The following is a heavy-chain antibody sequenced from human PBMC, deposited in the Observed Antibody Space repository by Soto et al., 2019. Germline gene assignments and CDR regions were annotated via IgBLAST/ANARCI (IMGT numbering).Heavy chain of an antibody. CDR2: ISYDGSNK. CDR1: GFSFKNYA. Sequence: QVQLVESGGGVVQPGRSPRLSCAASGFSFKNYAMHWVRQAPGKGLAWVAVISYDGSNKYFADSVKGRFTISRDNSKNSLYLQMNSLRVDDTAVYYCARNDYGAYYFDFWGQGSLVTVSS. V-gene: IGHV3-30-3*01. D-gene: IGHD4-17*01. CDR3: ARNDYGAYYFDF. J-gene: IGHJ4*02.